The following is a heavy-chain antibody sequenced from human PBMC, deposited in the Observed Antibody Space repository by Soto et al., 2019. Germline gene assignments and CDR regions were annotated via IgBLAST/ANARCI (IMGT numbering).Heavy chain of an antibody. Sequence: EVQLLESGGGLVQPGGSLRLSCAASGFTFSTYAMNWVRQAPGNGLEWVSAISGSGGSIHYADSVKGRFTISRDNXXNTXXLQMNSLRDEDTAVYHCVKGYWKGDVWGQGTTVTVSS. CDR2: ISGSGGSI. CDR1: GFTFSTYA. J-gene: IGHJ6*02. V-gene: IGHV3-23*01. D-gene: IGHD1-1*01. CDR3: VKGYWKGDV.